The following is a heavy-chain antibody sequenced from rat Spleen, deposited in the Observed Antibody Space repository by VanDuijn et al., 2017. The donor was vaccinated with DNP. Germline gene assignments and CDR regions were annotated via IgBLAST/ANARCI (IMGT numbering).Heavy chain of an antibody. Sequence: EVQLQESGSGLVKPSQSLSLTCSVTGYSITFNYWGWIRKFPGNKMEYIGHISYSGSTNYNPSLKSRISITRDTSKNHFFLHLNSVTTEDTATYYCARGVSSYYGYNSYWYFDFWGPGTMVTVSS. CDR3: ARGVSSYYGYNSYWYFDF. D-gene: IGHD1-9*01. J-gene: IGHJ1*01. CDR2: ISYSGST. V-gene: IGHV3-1*01. CDR1: GYSITFNY.